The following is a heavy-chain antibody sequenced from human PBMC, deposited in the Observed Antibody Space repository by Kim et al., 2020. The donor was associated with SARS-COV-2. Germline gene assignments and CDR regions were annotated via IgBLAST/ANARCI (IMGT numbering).Heavy chain of an antibody. J-gene: IGHJ5*02. V-gene: IGHV4-39*01. CDR3: ARYYVNIGNWFDP. Sequence: TPSLPLRVTISVDTSKNQYSLKRSSVTAADTAGYYCARYYVNIGNWFDPWGQGTLVTVSS. D-gene: IGHD5-12*01.